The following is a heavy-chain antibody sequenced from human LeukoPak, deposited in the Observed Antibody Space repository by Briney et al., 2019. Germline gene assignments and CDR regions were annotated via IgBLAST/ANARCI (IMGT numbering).Heavy chain of an antibody. D-gene: IGHD2-2*03. Sequence: ASVKVSCKASGYTFTDFYIHWVRQAPGHGLEWMGWISPNTGGTNYAQRFQGRVTMTGDTSITTTYLELRGLTSDDTAVYYCARHGYCGNPRCYPDYYYIDVWGKGTKVTVSS. CDR1: GYTFTDFY. J-gene: IGHJ6*03. CDR2: ISPNTGGT. CDR3: ARHGYCGNPRCYPDYYYIDV. V-gene: IGHV1-2*02.